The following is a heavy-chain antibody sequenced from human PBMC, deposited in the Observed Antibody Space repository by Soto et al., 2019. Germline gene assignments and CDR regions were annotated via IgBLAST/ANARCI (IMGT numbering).Heavy chain of an antibody. Sequence: SETLSLTCTVSGGSISSYYWSWIRQPPGKGLEWIGYIYYSGSTNYNPSLKSRVTISVDTSKNQFSLKLSSVTAADTAVYYCARHVIVVDYYYMDVWGKGTTVTVSS. CDR3: ARHVIVVDYYYMDV. J-gene: IGHJ6*03. CDR2: IYYSGST. CDR1: GGSISSYY. D-gene: IGHD2-2*01. V-gene: IGHV4-59*08.